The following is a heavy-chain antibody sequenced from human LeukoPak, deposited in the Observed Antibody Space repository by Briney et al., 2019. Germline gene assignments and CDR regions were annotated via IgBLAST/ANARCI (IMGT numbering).Heavy chain of an antibody. D-gene: IGHD3-10*02. J-gene: IGHJ4*02. Sequence: GGSLRLSCAASGFTFNSYEMNWVRQAPGKGLEWVSYINSGGSAIYYVDSLKGRFTISRNNAKNSLYLQMNSLRADDTAVYYCARGGNYVHYWGQGTLVSVSS. V-gene: IGHV3-48*03. CDR2: INSGGSAI. CDR1: GFTFNSYE. CDR3: ARGGNYVHY.